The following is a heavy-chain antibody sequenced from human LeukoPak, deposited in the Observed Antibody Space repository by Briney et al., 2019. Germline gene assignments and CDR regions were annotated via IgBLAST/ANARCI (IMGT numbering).Heavy chain of an antibody. D-gene: IGHD3-3*01. CDR3: ARDQYDFWSGYYWFDP. J-gene: IGHJ5*02. V-gene: IGHV4-61*02. CDR2: IYTSGST. CDR1: GASISSGTYY. Sequence: SETLSLTCTVSGASISSGTYYWSWIRQPAGKGLEWIGRIYTSGSTNYNPSLRGRVTISVDTSKNQFSLKLSSVTAADTAVYYCARDQYDFWSGYYWFDPWGQGTLVTVSS.